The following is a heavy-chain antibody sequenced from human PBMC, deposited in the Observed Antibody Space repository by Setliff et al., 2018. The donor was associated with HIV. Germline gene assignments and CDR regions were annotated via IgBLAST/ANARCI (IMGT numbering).Heavy chain of an antibody. Sequence: SETLSLTCTVSGGTIASGGHYWSWIRQPPGKGLEWIGDIFYTGSTYYNPSLKSRVAISVDTSKNQFSLKLSSVTAADTAVYYCARPSAGGGYNYWYFDLWGRGTLVTVSS. V-gene: IGHV4-39*01. D-gene: IGHD5-12*01. CDR2: IFYTGST. CDR3: ARPSAGGGYNYWYFDL. CDR1: GGTIASGGHY. J-gene: IGHJ2*01.